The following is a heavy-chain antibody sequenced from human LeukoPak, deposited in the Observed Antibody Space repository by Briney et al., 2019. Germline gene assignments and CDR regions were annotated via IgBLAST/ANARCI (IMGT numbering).Heavy chain of an antibody. V-gene: IGHV3-9*03. CDR1: GFTFDDYA. CDR3: AKDSSYQLLSGWFDP. Sequence: PGRSLRLSYAASGFTFDDYAMHWVRQAPGKGLEWVSGISWNSGSIGYADSVKGRFTISRDNAKNSLYLQMNSLRAEDMALYYCAKDSSYQLLSGWFDPWGQGTLVTVSS. CDR2: ISWNSGSI. J-gene: IGHJ5*02. D-gene: IGHD2-2*01.